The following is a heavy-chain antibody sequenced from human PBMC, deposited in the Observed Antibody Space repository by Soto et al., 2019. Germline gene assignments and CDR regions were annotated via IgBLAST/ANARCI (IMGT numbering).Heavy chain of an antibody. V-gene: IGHV3-23*01. Sequence: GGSLGLACAASGVTFSIYAMSWVLQAPGKGLEWVSTVTGSGGSTYYTDSVKGQFTISRDNSKNTLYLQMNSLRAEDTAIYYCAKTTVPTTSPTYFDYWGQGALVTVPS. CDR1: GVTFSIYA. J-gene: IGHJ4*02. CDR3: AKTTVPTTSPTYFDY. D-gene: IGHD4-17*01. CDR2: VTGSGGST.